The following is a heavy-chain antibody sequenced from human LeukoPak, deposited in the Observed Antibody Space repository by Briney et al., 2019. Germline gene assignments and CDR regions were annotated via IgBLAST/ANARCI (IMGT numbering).Heavy chain of an antibody. J-gene: IGHJ6*02. D-gene: IGHD3-10*01. CDR3: ARRVPFSGGSGSYYRCYYYGMDV. CDR1: GGSISSYY. CDR2: IYYSGST. Sequence: SETLSLTCTVSGGSISSYYWSWIRQPPGKGLEWIGYIYYSGSTNYNPSLKSRVTISVDTSKNQFSLKLSSVTAADTAVYYCARRVPFSGGSGSYYRCYYYGMDVWGQGTTVTVSS. V-gene: IGHV4-59*08.